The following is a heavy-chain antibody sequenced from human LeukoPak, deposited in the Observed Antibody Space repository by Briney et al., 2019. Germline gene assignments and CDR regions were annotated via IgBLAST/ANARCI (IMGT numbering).Heavy chain of an antibody. CDR2: ISPTGSTI. Sequence: GGSLRLSCAASGFTFSSYEMNWVCQAPGKGLEWVSYISPTGSTIYYADSMKGRFTISRDNAKKSLYLQMNSLRAEDTAVYYCARDAYYYDRSGYYLLDYWGQGTLVTVSS. CDR1: GFTFSSYE. D-gene: IGHD3-22*01. V-gene: IGHV3-48*03. J-gene: IGHJ4*02. CDR3: ARDAYYYDRSGYYLLDY.